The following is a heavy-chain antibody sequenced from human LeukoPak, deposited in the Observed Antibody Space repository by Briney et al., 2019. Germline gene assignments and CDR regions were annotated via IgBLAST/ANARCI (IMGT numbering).Heavy chain of an antibody. D-gene: IGHD3-22*01. Sequence: PGGSLRLSYAASGFTFDDYGMSWVRQPPGKGLEWIGSIYHSGSTYYNPSLQSRVTMSVDTSKNQFSLKLTSVTAADTAVYYCARGANYYDSSGYDLFDYWGQGALVTVSS. CDR2: IYHSGST. J-gene: IGHJ4*02. V-gene: IGHV4-38-2*01. CDR3: ARGANYYDSSGYDLFDY. CDR1: GFTFDDYG.